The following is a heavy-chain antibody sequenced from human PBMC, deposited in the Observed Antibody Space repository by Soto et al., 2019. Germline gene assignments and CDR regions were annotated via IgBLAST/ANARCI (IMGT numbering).Heavy chain of an antibody. CDR1: GFTFSDYY. Sequence: GGSLRLSCAASGFTFSDYYMSWIRQAPGKGLEWVSYTSSSTSYTNYANSVKGRFTISRDNAKNSLYLQINSLRAEDTAVYYCAREWAHYAPLTGKLDYWGQGTLVTVSS. CDR3: AREWAHYAPLTGKLDY. D-gene: IGHD3-9*01. V-gene: IGHV3-11*06. J-gene: IGHJ4*02. CDR2: TSSSTSYT.